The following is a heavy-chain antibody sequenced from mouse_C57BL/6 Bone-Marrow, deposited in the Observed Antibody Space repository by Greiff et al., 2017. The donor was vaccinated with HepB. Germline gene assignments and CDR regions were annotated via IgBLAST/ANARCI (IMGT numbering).Heavy chain of an antibody. J-gene: IGHJ1*03. Sequence: DVKLVESEGGLVQPGSSMKLSCTASGFTFSDYYMAWVRQVPEKGLEWVANINYDGSSTYYLDSLKSRFIISRDNAKNILYLQMRSLKSEDTATYYCARDRYCNPCWYFDVWGTGTTVTVSS. CDR2: INYDGSST. V-gene: IGHV5-16*01. D-gene: IGHD2-1*01. CDR3: ARDRYCNPCWYFDV. CDR1: GFTFSDYY.